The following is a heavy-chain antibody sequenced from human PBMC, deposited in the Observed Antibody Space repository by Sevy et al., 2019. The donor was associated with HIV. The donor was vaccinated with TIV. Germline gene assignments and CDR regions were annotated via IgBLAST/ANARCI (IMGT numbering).Heavy chain of an antibody. D-gene: IGHD4-17*01. J-gene: IGHJ3*02. Sequence: SETLSLTCTVSGGSITSYYWSWIRQPPGKGLEWIGYIYYSGNTNYNPSLKSQVTISVDTSKNQFSLKLSSVTAADTAVYYCAGDLNYGDRGAFDIWGQGTMVTVSS. V-gene: IGHV4-59*13. CDR3: AGDLNYGDRGAFDI. CDR2: IYYSGNT. CDR1: GGSITSYY.